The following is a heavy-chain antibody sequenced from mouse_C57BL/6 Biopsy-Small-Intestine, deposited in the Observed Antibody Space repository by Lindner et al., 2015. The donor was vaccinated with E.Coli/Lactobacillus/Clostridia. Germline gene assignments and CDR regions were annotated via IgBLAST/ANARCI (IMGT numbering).Heavy chain of an antibody. CDR2: IYPRSGNT. V-gene: IGHV1-81*01. CDR3: ARWVTTVVAPLNY. CDR1: GYTFTSYG. D-gene: IGHD1-1*01. J-gene: IGHJ2*01. Sequence: VQLQESGAEVARPGASVKLSCKASGYTFTSYGLSWVKQRTGQGLEWIGEIYPRSGNTYYNEKFKGKATLTADKSSSTAYMELRSLTSEDSAVYFCARWVTTVVAPLNYWGQGTTLTVSS.